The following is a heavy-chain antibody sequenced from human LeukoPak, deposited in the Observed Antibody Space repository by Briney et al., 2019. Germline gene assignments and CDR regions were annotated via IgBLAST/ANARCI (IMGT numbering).Heavy chain of an antibody. CDR2: MNPNSGNT. V-gene: IGHV1-8*01. J-gene: IGHJ4*02. CDR3: ARTRSTFGRDGYNYPY. Sequence: ASVKVSCKASGYTFTSYDINWVRQATGQGLQWMGWMNPNSGNTGYAQKFQGRVTMTRNTSISTAYMELSSLRSEDTAVYYCARTRSTFGRDGYNYPYWGQGTLVTVSS. CDR1: GYTFTSYD. D-gene: IGHD5-24*01.